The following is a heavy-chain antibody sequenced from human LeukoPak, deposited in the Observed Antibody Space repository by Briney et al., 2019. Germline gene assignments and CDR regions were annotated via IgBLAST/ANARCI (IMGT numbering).Heavy chain of an antibody. D-gene: IGHD3-16*01. CDR2: IYYSGST. J-gene: IGHJ2*01. V-gene: IGHV4-39*07. CDR3: ARAPGGFDL. CDR1: GGSISSSYYY. Sequence: PSETLSLTCTVSGGSISSSYYYWGWIRQPPGKGLEWIGSIYYSGSTYYNPSLKSRVTISVDTSKNQFSLKLSSVTAADTAVYYCARAPGGFDLWGRGTLVTVSS.